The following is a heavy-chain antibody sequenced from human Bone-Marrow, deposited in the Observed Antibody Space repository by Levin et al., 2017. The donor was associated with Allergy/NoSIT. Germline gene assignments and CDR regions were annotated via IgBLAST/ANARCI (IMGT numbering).Heavy chain of an antibody. D-gene: IGHD6-13*01. CDR3: ARGYSSRGGFDY. CDR2: IYYSGST. V-gene: IGHV4-59*01. Sequence: SSETLSLTCTVSGGSISSYYWSWIRQPPGKGLEWIGYIYYSGSTNYNPSLKSRVTISVDTSKNQFSLKLSSVTAADTAVYYCARGYSSRGGFDYWGQGTLVTVSS. J-gene: IGHJ4*02. CDR1: GGSISSYY.